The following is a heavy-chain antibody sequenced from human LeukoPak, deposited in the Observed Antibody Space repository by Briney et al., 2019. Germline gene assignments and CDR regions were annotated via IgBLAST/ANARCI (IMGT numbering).Heavy chain of an antibody. CDR1: GYSFTSYW. V-gene: IGHV5-10-1*01. D-gene: IGHD6-13*01. J-gene: IGHJ4*02. CDR2: IDPSDSYT. Sequence: GESLKISCKGSGYSFTSYWISWVRQMPGQGLEWMGRIDPSDSYTNYSPSFQGHVTISADKSISTAYLQWSSLKASDTAMYYCARHPGVSSSSDYWGQGTLVTVSS. CDR3: ARHPGVSSSSDY.